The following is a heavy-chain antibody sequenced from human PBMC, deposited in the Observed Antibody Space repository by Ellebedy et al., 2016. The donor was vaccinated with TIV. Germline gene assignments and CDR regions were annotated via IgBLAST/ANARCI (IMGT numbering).Heavy chain of an antibody. CDR1: GYSFTSYW. CDR3: ARQGEVDY. V-gene: IGHV5-10-1*01. J-gene: IGHJ4*02. CDR2: IDPSDSYT. Sequence: GESLKISCKGSGYSFTSYWISWVRQMPGQGLEWMGRIDPSDSYTNYSPSFQGHVTIAADKSISTAYLQWSSLKAADTAMYDCARQGEVDYWGQGTLVTVSS. D-gene: IGHD3-10*01.